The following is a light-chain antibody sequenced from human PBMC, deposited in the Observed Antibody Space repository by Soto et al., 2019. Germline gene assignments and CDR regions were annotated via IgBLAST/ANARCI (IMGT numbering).Light chain of an antibody. CDR2: ATS. Sequence: DVHMTQSPSSLSAFVGDRVTITCRASQGIAPYLAWFQQKPGKVPKLLIYATSTLQSGVPSRFSGSGSGTDFTLTITSLQPEDVATYYCQKYNSAPLTFGGGTKVDTK. J-gene: IGKJ4*01. V-gene: IGKV1-27*01. CDR3: QKYNSAPLT. CDR1: QGIAPY.